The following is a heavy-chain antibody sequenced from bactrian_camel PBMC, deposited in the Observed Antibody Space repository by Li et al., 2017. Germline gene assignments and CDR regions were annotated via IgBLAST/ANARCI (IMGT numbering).Heavy chain of an antibody. CDR3: AADITCAGSWSGYNY. CDR1: GSTYRENYW. J-gene: IGHJ4*01. V-gene: IGHV3S1*01. Sequence: QLVESGGGSVQAGGSLRLSCAASGSTYRENYWTAWFRQVPGKEREGVAAVYSDAVAAAYADSVKGRFTISQDNAKNTLHLQMNNLKPEDTAMYYCAADITCAGSWSGYNYWGQGTQVTVS. CDR2: VYSDAVAA. D-gene: IGHD6*01.